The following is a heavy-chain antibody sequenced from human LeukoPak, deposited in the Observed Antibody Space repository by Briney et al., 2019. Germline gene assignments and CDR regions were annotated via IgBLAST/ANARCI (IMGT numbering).Heavy chain of an antibody. D-gene: IGHD3-22*01. CDR2: IIPILGIA. J-gene: IGHJ6*03. CDR1: GGTFSSYT. CDR3: ARSPYYYDSSGYYYYYYMDV. Sequence: SVKVSCKASGGTFSSYTISWVRQAPGQGLEWMGRIIPILGIANYAQKFQGRVTITADKSTSTAYMELSSLRSEDTTVYYCARSPYYYDSSGYYYYYYMDVWGKGTTVTVSS. V-gene: IGHV1-69*02.